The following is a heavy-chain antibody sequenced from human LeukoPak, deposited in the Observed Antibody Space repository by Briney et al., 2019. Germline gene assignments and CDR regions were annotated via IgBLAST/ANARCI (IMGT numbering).Heavy chain of an antibody. J-gene: IGHJ4*02. CDR2: IYHSGST. CDR1: GGSISSGGYS. Sequence: SQTLSLTCAVSGGSISSGGYSWSWIRQPPGKGLEWIGYIYHSGSTYYNPSLKSRVTISVDRSKNQFSLKLSSVTAADTAEYYCARDYSGYGYYFDYWGQGTLVTVSS. V-gene: IGHV4-30-2*01. CDR3: ARDYSGYGYYFDY. D-gene: IGHD5-12*01.